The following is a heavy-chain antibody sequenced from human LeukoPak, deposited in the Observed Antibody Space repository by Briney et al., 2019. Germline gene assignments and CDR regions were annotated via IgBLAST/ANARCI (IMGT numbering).Heavy chain of an antibody. D-gene: IGHD3-10*01. Sequence: ASETLSLTCAVYGGSFSGYYWSWIRQPPGKGLEWIGEINHRRSTNYNPSLKSRVTISVDTSKNQVSLKLGSVTAADTAVYYCAREVYYGSASPTPPWFDPWGQGILVTVSS. V-gene: IGHV4-34*01. J-gene: IGHJ5*02. CDR1: GGSFSGYY. CDR3: AREVYYGSASPTPPWFDP. CDR2: INHRRST.